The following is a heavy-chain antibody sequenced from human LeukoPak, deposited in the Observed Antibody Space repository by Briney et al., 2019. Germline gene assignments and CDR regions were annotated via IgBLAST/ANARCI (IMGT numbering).Heavy chain of an antibody. CDR3: ARVPEVWSSGWYYLDY. CDR1: GFTFSSYW. D-gene: IGHD6-19*01. CDR2: INSDGSST. Sequence: GGSLRLSCAASGFTFSSYWMHWVRQAPGKGLVWVSRINSDGSSTSYADSVKGRFTISRDNAKNTLYLQMNSLRAEDTAVYYCARVPEVWSSGWYYLDYWGQGTLVTVSS. V-gene: IGHV3-74*01. J-gene: IGHJ4*02.